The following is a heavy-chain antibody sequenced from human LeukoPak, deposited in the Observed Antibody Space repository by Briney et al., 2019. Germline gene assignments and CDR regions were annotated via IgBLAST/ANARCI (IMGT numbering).Heavy chain of an antibody. CDR3: ARTPDLNSSWYDY. CDR2: IYYSGST. CDR1: GGSISSYY. Sequence: SETLSLTCTVSGGSISSYYWSWIRQPPGKGLEWIGYIYYSGSTNYNPSLKSRVTISVDTSKNQFSLKLSSVTAADTAVYYCARTPDLNSSWYDYWGQGTLVTVSS. V-gene: IGHV4-59*01. D-gene: IGHD6-13*01. J-gene: IGHJ4*02.